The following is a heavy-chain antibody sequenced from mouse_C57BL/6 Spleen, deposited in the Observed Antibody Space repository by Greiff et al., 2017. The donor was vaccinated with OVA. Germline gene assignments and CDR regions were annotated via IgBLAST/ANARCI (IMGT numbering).Heavy chain of an antibody. CDR1: GYAFSSSW. J-gene: IGHJ3*01. Sequence: VQLQQSGPELMKPGASVKISCKASGYAFSSSWMNWVKQRPGKGLEWIGRIYPGDGDTNYNGKFKGKATLTADKSSSTAYMQLSSLTSEDSAVYFCARGDYDRFAYWGQGTLVTVSA. CDR2: IYPGDGDT. CDR3: ARGDYDRFAY. D-gene: IGHD2-4*01. V-gene: IGHV1-82*01.